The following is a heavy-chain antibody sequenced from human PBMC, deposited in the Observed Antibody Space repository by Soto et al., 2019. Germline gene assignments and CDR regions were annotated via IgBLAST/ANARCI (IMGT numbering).Heavy chain of an antibody. CDR2: ISYSGST. J-gene: IGHJ4*01. V-gene: IGHV4-31*03. Sequence: PSETMSLTSTVVGGSISSGGYCWSWIRQHPGTGLEWIGHISYSGSTYYNTSLKSRVTISVDTSRNQFSLLVNSVTAANTAVYFWARGGLHWGQGPLVTVSP. CDR1: GGSISSGGYC. CDR3: ARGGLH. D-gene: IGHD3-16*01.